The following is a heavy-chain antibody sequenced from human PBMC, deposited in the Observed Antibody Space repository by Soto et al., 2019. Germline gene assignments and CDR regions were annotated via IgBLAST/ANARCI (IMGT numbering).Heavy chain of an antibody. J-gene: IGHJ3*02. Sequence: GSGPTLGNPTQTLPLTRTFSGFSLSTSGVGVGWIPQPPGKALEWLALIYWDDDKRYSPSLKSRLTITKDTSKNQVVLTMTNMDPVDTATYYCAHRPTVTTAHDAFDIWGQGTMVTVSS. CDR3: AHRPTVTTAHDAFDI. CDR2: IYWDDDK. D-gene: IGHD4-17*01. V-gene: IGHV2-5*02. CDR1: GFSLSTSGVG.